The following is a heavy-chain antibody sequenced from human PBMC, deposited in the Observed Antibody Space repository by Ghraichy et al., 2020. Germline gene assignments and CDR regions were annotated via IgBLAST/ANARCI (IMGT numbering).Heavy chain of an antibody. CDR1: GFTFSSYA. CDR3: AKDGVAAAGYYYYGMDV. Sequence: GGSLRLSYAASGFTFSSYAMSWVRQAPGKGLEWVSAISGSGGSTYYADSVKGRFTISRDNSKNTLYLQMNSLRAEDTAVYYCAKDGVAAAGYYYYGMDVWGQGTTVTVSS. J-gene: IGHJ6*02. D-gene: IGHD6-13*01. V-gene: IGHV3-23*01. CDR2: ISGSGGST.